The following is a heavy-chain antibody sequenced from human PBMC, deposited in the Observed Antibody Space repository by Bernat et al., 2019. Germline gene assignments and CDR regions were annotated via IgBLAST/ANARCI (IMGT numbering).Heavy chain of an antibody. Sequence: QVQLVQSGAEVKKPGASVKVSCKASGYTFTSYAMHWVRQAPGQRLEWMGWINAGNGNTKYSQKFQGRVTITRDTSASTAYMELSSLRSEDTAVYYCARDGGAYSSSHYGMDVWGQGPRSPSP. D-gene: IGHD6-6*01. V-gene: IGHV1-3*01. CDR1: GYTFTSYA. CDR3: ARDGGAYSSSHYGMDV. CDR2: INAGNGNT. J-gene: IGHJ6*02.